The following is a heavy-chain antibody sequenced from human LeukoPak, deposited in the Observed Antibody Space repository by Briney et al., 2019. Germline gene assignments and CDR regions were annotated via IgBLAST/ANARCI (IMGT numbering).Heavy chain of an antibody. CDR2: ISAYNGNT. V-gene: IGHV1-18*01. Sequence: ASVKVSCKASGYTFTSYGISWVRQAPGQGLEWMGWISAYNGNTNYAQKLQGRVTMTTDTSTSTAYMELRSLRSDDTAVYYCARVAGSLETSWDASKRSGGAFDIWGQGTMVTVSS. J-gene: IGHJ3*02. D-gene: IGHD1-26*01. CDR3: ARVAGSLETSWDASKRSGGAFDI. CDR1: GYTFTSYG.